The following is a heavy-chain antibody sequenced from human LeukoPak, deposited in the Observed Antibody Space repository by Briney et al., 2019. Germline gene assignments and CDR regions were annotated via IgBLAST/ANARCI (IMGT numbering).Heavy chain of an antibody. D-gene: IGHD1-26*01. CDR3: ARDIREVGATHYFDY. V-gene: IGHV4-59*01. J-gene: IGHJ4*02. Sequence: SETLSLTCTVPGFSITSYYWSWIRQPPGKGLEWIGLIHYSGSTTYNPSLKSRVTISIDTSKNQFSLQLSSVTAADTAVYYCARDIREVGATHYFDYWGQGTLVTVTS. CDR2: IHYSGST. CDR1: GFSITSYY.